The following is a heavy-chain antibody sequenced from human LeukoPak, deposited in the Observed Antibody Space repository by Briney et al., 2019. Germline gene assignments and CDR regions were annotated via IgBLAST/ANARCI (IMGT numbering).Heavy chain of an antibody. J-gene: IGHJ3*02. CDR2: IDPGDSDT. V-gene: IGHV5-51*01. CDR1: GYSFTRYW. D-gene: IGHD5-24*01. Sequence: GESLKISCKGSGYSFTRYWIGWVRQMPGKGLEWMGNIDPGDSDTRYSPSFQGQVTMSADKSISIAYLQWSSLKASDTAMYYCAIAPGWLHFFSAFDIWGKGKMVTV. CDR3: AIAPGWLHFFSAFDI.